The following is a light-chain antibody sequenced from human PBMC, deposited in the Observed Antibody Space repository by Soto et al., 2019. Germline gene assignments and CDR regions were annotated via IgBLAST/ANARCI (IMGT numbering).Light chain of an antibody. J-gene: IGLJ2*01. CDR1: SSDIGTFSS. CDR3: SSQAVSDSLMV. Sequence: QSVLTQPPSASGSPGQSVTISCTGTSSDIGTFSSISWYQQYPGKAPKLMIFGVSQRPSGVPDRFSGSKSANTASLTVSGLQDEDEAEYYCSSQAVSDSLMVCGGGTKLTVL. CDR2: GVS. V-gene: IGLV2-8*01.